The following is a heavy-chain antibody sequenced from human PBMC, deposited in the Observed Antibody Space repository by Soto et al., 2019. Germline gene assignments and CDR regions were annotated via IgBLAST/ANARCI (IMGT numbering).Heavy chain of an antibody. V-gene: IGHV3-21*01. CDR1: GFTFSSYS. J-gene: IGHJ6*02. CDR3: ARDSVVVVPVAAAYYYGMDV. CDR2: ISSSSSYI. D-gene: IGHD2-2*01. Sequence: GGSLRLSCAASGFTFSSYSMNWVRQAPGKGLEWVSSISSSSSYIYYADSVKGRFTISRDNAKNSLYLQMNSLRAEDTAVYFCARDSVVVVPVAAAYYYGMDVWGQGTTVTVSS.